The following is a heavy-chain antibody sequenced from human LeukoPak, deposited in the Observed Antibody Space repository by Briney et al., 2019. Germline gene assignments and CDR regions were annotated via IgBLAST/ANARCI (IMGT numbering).Heavy chain of an antibody. CDR1: VYTFSTYG. Sequence: GASVKVSCKASVYTFSTYGISWVRQAPGQGLEWMGWISGYTGNTNYAQNLQGRVTMTTDTSTSTAYMELRSLRSDDTALYYCARSSWFGGRSEWRWFDPWGQGTLVTVSS. CDR3: ARSSWFGGRSEWRWFDP. CDR2: ISGYTGNT. J-gene: IGHJ5*02. V-gene: IGHV1-18*01. D-gene: IGHD3-10*01.